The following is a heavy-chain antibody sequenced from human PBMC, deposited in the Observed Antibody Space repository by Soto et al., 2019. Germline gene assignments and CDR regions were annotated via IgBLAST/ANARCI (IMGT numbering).Heavy chain of an antibody. CDR3: ANLPRGYANGGY. D-gene: IGHD5-12*01. CDR2: IYYSGST. J-gene: IGHJ4*02. CDR1: GGSISSSSYY. V-gene: IGHV4-39*01. Sequence: EPLSLTCTVSGGSISSSSYYWGWIRQPPGKGLEWIGSIYYSGSTYYNPSLKSRVTISVDTSKNQFSLKLSSVTAADTAVYYCANLPRGYANGGYWGQGTLVTVSS.